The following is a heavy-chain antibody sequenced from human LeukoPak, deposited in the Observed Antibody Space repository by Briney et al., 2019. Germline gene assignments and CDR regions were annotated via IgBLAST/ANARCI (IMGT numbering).Heavy chain of an antibody. CDR3: ARPRGDYGDYAFDY. V-gene: IGHV3-30*04. J-gene: IGHJ4*02. Sequence: PGGSLRLSCAASEFTFSNNAMHWVRQAPGKGLEWVAVISYDGTNKYYADSVKGRFTISRDNSKNTLYLQMNSLRAEDTAVYYCARPRGDYGDYAFDYWGQGTLVTVSS. CDR1: EFTFSNNA. D-gene: IGHD4-17*01. CDR2: ISYDGTNK.